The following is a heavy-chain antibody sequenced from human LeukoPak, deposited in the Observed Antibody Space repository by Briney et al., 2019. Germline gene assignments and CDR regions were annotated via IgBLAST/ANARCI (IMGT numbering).Heavy chain of an antibody. Sequence: PGRSLRLSCAASGFTFDDYAMHWVRQAPGKGLEWVSGISWNSGSIGYADSVKGRFTISRDNAKNSLYLQMNSLRAEDTALYYCAKAVYYDSSGYRDAFDIWGQGTMVTVSS. CDR1: GFTFDDYA. D-gene: IGHD3-22*01. CDR2: ISWNSGSI. J-gene: IGHJ3*02. CDR3: AKAVYYDSSGYRDAFDI. V-gene: IGHV3-9*01.